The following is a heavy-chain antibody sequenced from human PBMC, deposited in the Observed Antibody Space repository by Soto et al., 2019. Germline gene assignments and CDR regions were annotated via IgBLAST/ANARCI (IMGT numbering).Heavy chain of an antibody. J-gene: IGHJ4*02. CDR2: ISGSGGST. CDR1: GFTFSSYA. D-gene: IGHD2-21*02. Sequence: PGGSLRLSCAASGFTFSSYAMSWVRQAPGKGLEWVSAISGSGGSTYYADSVKGRFTISRDNSKNTLYLQMNSLRAEDTAVYYCAKHSSPIVVVTAIASPFFDYWGQGTLVTVSS. CDR3: AKHSSPIVVVTAIASPFFDY. V-gene: IGHV3-23*01.